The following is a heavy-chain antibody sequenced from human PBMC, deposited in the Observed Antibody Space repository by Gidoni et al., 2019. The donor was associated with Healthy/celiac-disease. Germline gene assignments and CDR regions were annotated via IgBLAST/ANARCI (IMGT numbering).Heavy chain of an antibody. CDR1: GFTVSSNY. J-gene: IGHJ4*02. CDR3: ARDRFGDHGGFDY. V-gene: IGHV3-53*02. D-gene: IGHD4-17*01. Sequence: EVQLVGTGGGLIQPGGYVRLSWAASGFTVSSNYRSWVRQAPGRGLEWVSVIYSGGSTYYADSVKGRFTISRDNSKNTLYLQMNSLRAEDTAVYYCARDRFGDHGGFDYWGQGTLVTVSS. CDR2: IYSGGST.